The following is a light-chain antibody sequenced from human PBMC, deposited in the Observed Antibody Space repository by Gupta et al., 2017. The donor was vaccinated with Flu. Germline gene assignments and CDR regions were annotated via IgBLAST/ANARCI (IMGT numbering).Light chain of an antibody. CDR2: DAF. Sequence: EIVLTQSPATLSSSPGDRVTLSCRASQSVPALYVTWYQQKPGLAPRLLIYDAFSRAAGVPDRFGGRGSGTDFTLTISRLEPDDFAVYYCQQYGNSLYTFGGGTRVEIK. J-gene: IGKJ4*01. CDR3: QQYGNSLYT. CDR1: QSVPALY. V-gene: IGKV3D-20*01.